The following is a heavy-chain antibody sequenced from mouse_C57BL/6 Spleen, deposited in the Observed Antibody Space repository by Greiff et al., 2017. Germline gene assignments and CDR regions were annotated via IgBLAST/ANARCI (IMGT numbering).Heavy chain of an antibody. J-gene: IGHJ4*01. CDR1: GYAFSSYW. V-gene: IGHV1-64*01. CDR2: FHPNSGST. Sequence: QVQLQQSGAELVKPGASVQISCKASGYAFSSYWLDWVKQRPGKGLEWIGMFHPNSGSTNYNEKFKSKDTLTVDKSSSTAYMQLSSLTSEDSAVYYCARCPITGRYYAMDYWGQGTSVTVSS. D-gene: IGHD4-1*01. CDR3: ARCPITGRYYAMDY.